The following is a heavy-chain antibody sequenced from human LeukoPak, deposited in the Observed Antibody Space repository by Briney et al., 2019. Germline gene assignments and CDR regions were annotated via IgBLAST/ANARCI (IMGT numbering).Heavy chain of an antibody. J-gene: IGHJ4*02. CDR2: INWNGGST. D-gene: IGHD3-22*01. V-gene: IGHV3-20*04. Sequence: GGSLRLSCAASGFTFSTYGMSWVRQALGKGLEWVSGINWNGGSTGYADSVKGRFTISRDNAKNSLYLQMNSLRAEDTALYYCARGLYYYDSSGYYSLGYWGQGTLVTVSS. CDR1: GFTFSTYG. CDR3: ARGLYYYDSSGYYSLGY.